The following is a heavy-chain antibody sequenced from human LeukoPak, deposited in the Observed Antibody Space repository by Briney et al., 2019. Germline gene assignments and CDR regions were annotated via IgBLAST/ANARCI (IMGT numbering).Heavy chain of an antibody. CDR3: ARGARGYSYGYDY. CDR2: ISSSSSYI. J-gene: IGHJ4*02. CDR1: GFTFSDHY. V-gene: IGHV3-21*01. D-gene: IGHD5-18*01. Sequence: GGSLRLSCAASGFTFSDHYMDWVRQAPGKGLEWVSSISSSSSYIYYADSVKGRFTISRDNAKNSLYLQMNSLRAEDTAVYYCARGARGYSYGYDYWGQGTLVTVSS.